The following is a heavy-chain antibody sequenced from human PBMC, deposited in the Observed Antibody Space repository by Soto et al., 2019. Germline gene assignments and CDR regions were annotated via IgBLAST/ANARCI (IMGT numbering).Heavy chain of an antibody. CDR2: MSFDGSNK. CDR3: AKDPQYYDFWSGYSDY. D-gene: IGHD3-3*01. J-gene: IGHJ4*02. CDR1: VFTFGSYG. V-gene: IGHV3-30*18. Sequence: PGGSLRLSCTASVFTFGSYGMYWVRQAPGKGLEWVAVMSFDGSNKYYADSVKGRFTISRDNSKNTLYLQMNSLRAEDTAVYYCAKDPQYYDFWSGYSDYWGQGTLVTVSS.